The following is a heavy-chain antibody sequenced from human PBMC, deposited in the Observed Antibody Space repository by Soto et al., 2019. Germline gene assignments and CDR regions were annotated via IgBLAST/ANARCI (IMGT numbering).Heavy chain of an antibody. CDR1: GSTFSNYV. CDR3: ATGYRGVKTYYYYMEV. D-gene: IGHD3-10*01. V-gene: IGHV3-23*01. CDR2: ISGSGGST. Sequence: PGGSLRLSCDTSGSTFSNYVMTWVRQAPGKGLEWVSAISGSGGSTYYADSVKGRFTISRDNSKNTLYLQMNSLRAEDTAVYYCATGYRGVKTYYYYMEVWGKGTTVTVSS. J-gene: IGHJ6*03.